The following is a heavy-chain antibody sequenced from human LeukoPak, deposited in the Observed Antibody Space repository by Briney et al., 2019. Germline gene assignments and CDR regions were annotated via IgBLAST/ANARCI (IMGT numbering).Heavy chain of an antibody. CDR2: ISSSGSTI. V-gene: IGHV3-11*04. J-gene: IGHJ4*02. D-gene: IGHD2-2*01. CDR3: TRRRITSCLLDY. CDR1: GFTFSDYY. Sequence: GGSLRLSCAASGFTFSDYYMSWIRQAPGKGLEWVSYISSSGSTIYYADSVKGRFTISRDNAKNSLYLQMNSLRAEDTAVYYCTRRRITSCLLDYWGQGTLVTVSS.